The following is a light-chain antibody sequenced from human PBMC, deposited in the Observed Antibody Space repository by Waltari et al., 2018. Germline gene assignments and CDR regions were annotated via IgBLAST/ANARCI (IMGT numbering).Light chain of an antibody. CDR2: EVN. CDR1: NNDIGSYNL. J-gene: IGLJ2*01. Sequence: QSALTQPASVSGSPGQSIPISCTGTNNDIGSYNLVSWYQQHPCKAPKVIIFEVNKRPSGVSNRFSGSKSGNTASLTVSGLHPEDEADYYCCSYAGTPRVVFGGGTKLTVL. CDR3: CSYAGTPRVV. V-gene: IGLV2-23*02.